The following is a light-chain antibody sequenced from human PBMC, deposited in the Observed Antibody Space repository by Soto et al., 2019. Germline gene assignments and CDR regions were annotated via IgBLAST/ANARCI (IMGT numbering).Light chain of an antibody. CDR2: GNS. J-gene: IGLJ3*02. Sequence: SVLTQPPSVSGAPGQRVTISCTGSSSNIGAGYDVHWYQQLPGTAPKLLIYGNSNRPSGVPDRFSGSKSGTSASLAITGLQAEDEADYYCQSYDSSLSGSVFGGGTSSPS. CDR1: SSNIGAGYD. CDR3: QSYDSSLSGSV. V-gene: IGLV1-40*01.